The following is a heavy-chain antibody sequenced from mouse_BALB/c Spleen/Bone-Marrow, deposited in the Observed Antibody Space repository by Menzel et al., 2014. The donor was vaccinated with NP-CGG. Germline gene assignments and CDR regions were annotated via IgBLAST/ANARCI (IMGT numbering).Heavy chain of an antibody. CDR2: ISSGGST. CDR3: ARGGFRGLDY. V-gene: IGHV5-6-5*01. Sequence: EVQLVESGGGLVKPGGSLKLSCAASGFTFSSYAMSWVRQTPEKRLEWVASISSGGSTYYPDSVKGRFTISRDNARNILCLQMSSLRSEDTAMYYCARGGFRGLDYWGQGTTLTVSS. J-gene: IGHJ2*01. CDR1: GFTFSSYA.